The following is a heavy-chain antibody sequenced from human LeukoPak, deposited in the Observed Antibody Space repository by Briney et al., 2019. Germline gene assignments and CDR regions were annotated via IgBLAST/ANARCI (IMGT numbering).Heavy chain of an antibody. CDR1: GGSISSGGYY. D-gene: IGHD3-9*01. J-gene: IGHJ4*02. V-gene: IGHV4-31*03. CDR2: IYYSGGT. CDR3: ARGLLLRYFDWLSYYFDY. Sequence: PSETLSLTCTVSGGSISSGGYYWSWIRQHPGKGLEWIGYIYYSGGTYYNPSLKSRVTISVDTSKNQFSLKLSSVTAADMAVYYCARGLLLRYFDWLSYYFDYWGQGTLVTVSS.